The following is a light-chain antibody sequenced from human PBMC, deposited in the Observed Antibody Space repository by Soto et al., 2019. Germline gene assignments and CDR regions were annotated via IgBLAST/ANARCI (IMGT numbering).Light chain of an antibody. Sequence: DIQMTQSPSSLSAPVGDRITITCRASQNINIYLNWYQQKPGKAPKLLIYDASNLETGVPSRFSGSGSGTDFTFTISSLQPEDIATYYCQQYDNLPAFGGGTKVDI. J-gene: IGKJ4*01. V-gene: IGKV1-33*01. CDR3: QQYDNLPA. CDR2: DAS. CDR1: QNINIY.